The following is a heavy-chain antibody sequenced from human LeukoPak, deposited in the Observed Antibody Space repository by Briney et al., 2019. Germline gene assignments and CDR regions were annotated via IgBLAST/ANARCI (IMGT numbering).Heavy chain of an antibody. Sequence: PEGSLRLSCAASGFTFSSYAMSWVRQAPGKGLEWVSAISGSGGSTYYADSVKGRFTISRDNSKNTLYLQMNSLRAEDTAVYYCAKGERSSRGTRPFDYWGQGTLVTVSS. J-gene: IGHJ4*02. CDR1: GFTFSSYA. CDR2: ISGSGGST. V-gene: IGHV3-23*01. D-gene: IGHD6-13*01. CDR3: AKGERSSRGTRPFDY.